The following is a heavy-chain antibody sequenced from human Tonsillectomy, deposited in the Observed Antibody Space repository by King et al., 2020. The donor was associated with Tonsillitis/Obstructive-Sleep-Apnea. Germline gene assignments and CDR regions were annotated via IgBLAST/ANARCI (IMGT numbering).Heavy chain of an antibody. CDR1: GDSVSSKSAA. V-gene: IGHV6-1*01. J-gene: IGHJ6*02. CDR3: ARGDHTWNYEAHYYYYYAMDV. Sequence: VQLQQSGPGLVKPSQTLSLTCAISGDSVSSKSAAWNWIRQSPSRGLEWLGRTYYRSKWCKDYAVSVKSRITFNADTSKNQFSLQLNSVTPEDTAVYYCARGDHTWNYEAHYYYYYAMDVWGQGTTVTVSS. D-gene: IGHD1-7*01. CDR2: TYYRSKWCK.